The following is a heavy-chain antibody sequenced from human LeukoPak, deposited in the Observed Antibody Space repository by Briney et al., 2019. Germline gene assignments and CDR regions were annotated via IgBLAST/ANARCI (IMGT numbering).Heavy chain of an antibody. CDR1: GFTLSNYW. CDR3: ASDWVAGVPFDAFDI. Sequence: PGRSLRLSCVASGFTLSNYWISWVRQAPGKRLGWVANIKEDGSEKTSVGSVKCRFNSSRDNAKNSLYLHMDSLTAEDTAIYYCASDWVAGVPFDAFDIWGQGKMVSVTS. J-gene: IGHJ3*02. V-gene: IGHV3-7*01. D-gene: IGHD3-10*01. CDR2: IKEDGSEK.